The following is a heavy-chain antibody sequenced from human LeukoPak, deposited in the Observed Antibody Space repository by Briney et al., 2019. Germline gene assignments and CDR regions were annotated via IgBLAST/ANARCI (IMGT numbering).Heavy chain of an antibody. CDR3: ASSKGAYYYDSSGYSAVGWLDY. J-gene: IGHJ4*02. CDR1: GFTFSSYG. Sequence: GRSLRLSCAASGFTFSSYGMHWVRQAPGKGLEWVAVISYDGSNKYYADSVKGRFTISRDNSKNTLYLQMNSLRAGDTAVYYCASSKGAYYYDSSGYSAVGWLDYWGQGTLVTVSS. D-gene: IGHD3-22*01. CDR2: ISYDGSNK. V-gene: IGHV3-30*03.